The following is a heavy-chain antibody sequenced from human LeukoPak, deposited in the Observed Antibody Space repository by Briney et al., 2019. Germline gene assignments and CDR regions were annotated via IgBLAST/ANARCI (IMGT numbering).Heavy chain of an antibody. V-gene: IGHV1-18*01. Sequence: ASVKVSCKASGYTFTSYGISWVRQAPGQGLEWMGWISAYNGNTNYAQKLQDRVTMPTDTSTNTAYMELRSLRSDDTAVYYCARDPFYPPDAFDIWGQGKMVTVSS. CDR2: ISAYNGNT. J-gene: IGHJ3*02. CDR1: GYTFTSYG. CDR3: ARDPFYPPDAFDI.